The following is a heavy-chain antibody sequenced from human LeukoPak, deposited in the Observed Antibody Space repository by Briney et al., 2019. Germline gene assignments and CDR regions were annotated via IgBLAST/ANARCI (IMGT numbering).Heavy chain of an antibody. CDR2: ISYDRGDT. CDR3: AKEGTGIHFDY. V-gene: IGHV3-30-3*01. CDR1: GFTFSSNA. Sequence: GRSLRLSCAASGFTFSSNAIHWVRQAPGKGLEWVAEISYDRGDTYYADSVKGRFTISRDNSKNTLYLQMNSLRAEDTAVYYCAKEGTGIHFDYWGQGTLVTVSS. D-gene: IGHD1-1*01. J-gene: IGHJ4*02.